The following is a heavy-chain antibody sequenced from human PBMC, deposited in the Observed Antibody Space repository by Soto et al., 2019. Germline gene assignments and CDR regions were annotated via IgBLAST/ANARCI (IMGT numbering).Heavy chain of an antibody. V-gene: IGHV4-39*01. CDR1: GVSISSGDYY. J-gene: IGHJ4*01. CDR2: IDYSGTA. CDR3: ARTTGRHLDF. Sequence: PSETLSLNCTVSGVSISSGDYYWSWIRQPPGKGLEWIGNIDYSGTAYFNPSLGTRVTFPVDTSKNQFSLTLYSVTAADTAVYYCARTTGRHLDFWGQGILVTVSS. D-gene: IGHD4-4*01.